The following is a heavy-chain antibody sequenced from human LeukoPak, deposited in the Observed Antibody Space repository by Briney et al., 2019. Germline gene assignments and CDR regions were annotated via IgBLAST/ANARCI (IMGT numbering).Heavy chain of an antibody. CDR3: ASIIHDYGGSFDY. Sequence: GGSLRLSCAASGFTFSSYSMNWVRQAPGKGLEWVSSISSSSSYIYYADSVKGRFTISRDNAKNSLYPQMNSLRAEDTAVYYCASIIHDYGGSFDYWGQGTLVTVSS. CDR2: ISSSSSYI. CDR1: GFTFSSYS. J-gene: IGHJ4*02. D-gene: IGHD4-23*01. V-gene: IGHV3-21*01.